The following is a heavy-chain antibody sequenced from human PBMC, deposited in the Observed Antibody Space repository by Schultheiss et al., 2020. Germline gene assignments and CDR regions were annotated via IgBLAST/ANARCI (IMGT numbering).Heavy chain of an antibody. CDR2: ISYDGSNK. CDR1: GITFSSYA. Sequence: GGSLRLSCAASGITFSSYAMHWVRQTPGKGLEWVAVISYDGSNKYYADSVKGRFTISRDNSRNTLYLQMNSLRAEDTAVYYCARAYYYDSSGYPGDSRHDAFDIWGQGTMVTVSS. CDR3: ARAYYYDSSGYPGDSRHDAFDI. V-gene: IGHV3-30-3*01. J-gene: IGHJ3*02. D-gene: IGHD3-22*01.